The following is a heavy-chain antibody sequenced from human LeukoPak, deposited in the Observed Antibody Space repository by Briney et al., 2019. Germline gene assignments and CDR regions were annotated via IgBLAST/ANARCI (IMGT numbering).Heavy chain of an antibody. CDR2: ISKSGSTT. D-gene: IGHD3-10*01. CDR1: GFTFSDYY. J-gene: IGHJ4*02. V-gene: IGHV3-11*04. CDR3: ARVFKSGGSLDY. Sequence: GGSLRLSCAASGFTFSDYYISCIRQAPGKGLEWVSYISKSGSTTYYADSVKGRFTISRDNAKNSLYLQMNSLRAEDTAVYYCARVFKSGGSLDYWGQGTLVTISS.